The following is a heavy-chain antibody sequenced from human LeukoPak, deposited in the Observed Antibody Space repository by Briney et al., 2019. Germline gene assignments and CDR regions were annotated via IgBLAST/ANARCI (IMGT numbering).Heavy chain of an antibody. V-gene: IGHV3-7*04. J-gene: IGHJ4*02. D-gene: IGHD3-10*01. CDR2: IKPDGSAQ. CDR1: GFTLSNYW. Sequence: AGGSLRLSCAASGFTLSNYWMSWVRQAPGRGLEWVANIKPDGSAQYYVDSVKGRFTISRDNAKNSLYLQMNSLRVEDTAVYYCARGGGRDPFNVAYWGQGALVTVSS. CDR3: ARGGGRDPFNVAY.